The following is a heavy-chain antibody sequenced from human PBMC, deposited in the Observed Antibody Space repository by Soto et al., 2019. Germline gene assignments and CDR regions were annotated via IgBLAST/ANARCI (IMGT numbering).Heavy chain of an antibody. J-gene: IGHJ4*02. V-gene: IGHV1-69*12. D-gene: IGHD6-19*01. CDR2: IIPIFGTA. CDR3: ARGKIAMAPLYFDS. CDR1: GGTFSSYA. Sequence: QVQLVQSGAEVRKPGSSLKVSCKASGGTFSSYAISWVRQAPGQGLEWMGGIIPIFGTANYAQKFQGRVTVTAEDSTNTAYRELSSLRSGDTAVYYCARGKIAMAPLYFDSWGQGTLVTVSS.